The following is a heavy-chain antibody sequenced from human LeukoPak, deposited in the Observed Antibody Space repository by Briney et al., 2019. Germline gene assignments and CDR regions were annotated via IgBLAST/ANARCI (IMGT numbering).Heavy chain of an antibody. D-gene: IGHD6-19*01. V-gene: IGHV3-15*01. J-gene: IGHJ4*02. CDR2: IKSKTDGGTT. CDR3: TTEHSSGWQPLDY. Sequence: GGSLRLSCAASGFTFSNAWMSWVRQAPGKGLEWVGRIKSKTDGGTTDYAAPVKGRLTISRDDSKNTLYLQMNSLKTEDTAVYYCTTEHSSGWQPLDYWGQGTLVTVSS. CDR1: GFTFSNAW.